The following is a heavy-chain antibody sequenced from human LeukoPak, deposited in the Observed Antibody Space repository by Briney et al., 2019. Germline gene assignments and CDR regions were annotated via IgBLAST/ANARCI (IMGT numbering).Heavy chain of an antibody. V-gene: IGHV1-3*01. CDR2: INAGNGNT. CDR1: GYTFTSYA. CDR3: AREAKVMVRGVIKYYMDV. Sequence: ASVKVSCKASGYTFTSYAMHWVRQAPGQRLEWMGWINAGNGNTKYSQEFQGRVTITRDTSASTAYMELSRLRSDDTAVYYCAREAKVMVRGVIKYYMDVWGKGTTVTVSS. D-gene: IGHD3-10*01. J-gene: IGHJ6*03.